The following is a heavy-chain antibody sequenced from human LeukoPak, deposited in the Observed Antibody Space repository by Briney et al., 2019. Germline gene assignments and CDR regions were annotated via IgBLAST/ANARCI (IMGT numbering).Heavy chain of an antibody. CDR1: GFTFSHFS. J-gene: IGHJ4*02. V-gene: IGHV3-21*01. CDR2: IYVTGDYI. D-gene: IGHD3-10*01. CDR3: AREFNTIGNFDF. Sequence: GGSLRLSCATSGFTFSHFSFKWVRQAPGKGLEWVASIYVTGDYIYYADLVKGRATISRDNAKNSVYLQMNSLRADDTAIYYCAREFNTIGNFDFWGQGILVTVSS.